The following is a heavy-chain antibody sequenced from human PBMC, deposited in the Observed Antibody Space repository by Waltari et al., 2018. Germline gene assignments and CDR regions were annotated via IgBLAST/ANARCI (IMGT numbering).Heavy chain of an antibody. CDR1: GYTFTGYY. Sequence: QVQLVQSGAEVKKPGASVKVSCKASGYTFTGYYMHWVRQAPGQGLEWMGWINPNSGGTNYAQKFQGRVTMTRDTSISTAYMELSRLRSDDTAVYYCARDQLGGRERSSSWYSYYYYGMDVWGQGTTVTVSS. J-gene: IGHJ6*02. D-gene: IGHD6-13*01. CDR2: INPNSGGT. CDR3: ARDQLGGRERSSSWYSYYYYGMDV. V-gene: IGHV1-2*02.